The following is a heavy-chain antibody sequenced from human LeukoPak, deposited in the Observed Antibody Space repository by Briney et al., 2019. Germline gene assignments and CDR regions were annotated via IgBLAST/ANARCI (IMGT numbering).Heavy chain of an antibody. CDR3: ARDSYELSNYLAGFDY. V-gene: IGHV3-30-3*01. Sequence: GRSLRLSCAASGFTFSSYAMHWVRQAPGKGLEWVAVISYDGSNKYYADSVKGRFTISRDNSKNTLYLQMNSLRAEDTAVYYCARDSYELSNYLAGFDYWGQGTLVTVSS. J-gene: IGHJ4*02. CDR1: GFTFSSYA. D-gene: IGHD2-15*01. CDR2: ISYDGSNK.